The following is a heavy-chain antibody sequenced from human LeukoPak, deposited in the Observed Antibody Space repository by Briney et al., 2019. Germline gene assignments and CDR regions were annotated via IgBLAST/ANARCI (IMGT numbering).Heavy chain of an antibody. V-gene: IGHV1-2*02. J-gene: IGHJ3*02. CDR3: ARRAYSSGYYGAFDI. CDR2: INPNSGGT. CDR1: GYTFTGYY. D-gene: IGHD3-22*01. Sequence: ASVKVSCKASGYTFTGYYMHWVRQAPGQGLEWMGWINPNSGGTNYAQKFQGRVTMTRDTSISTAYMELSRLRSDDTAVYYCARRAYSSGYYGAFDIWGQGTMVTVSS.